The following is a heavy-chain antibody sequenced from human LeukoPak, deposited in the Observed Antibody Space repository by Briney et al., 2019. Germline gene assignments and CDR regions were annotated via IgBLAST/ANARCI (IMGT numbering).Heavy chain of an antibody. D-gene: IGHD5-24*01. J-gene: IGHJ4*02. CDR1: GFTFSSHW. CDR3: AKGGDGYNYYFDY. Sequence: GGSLRLSCAASGFTFSSHWMTWVRQVPGKGLEWVSGISGSGGSIRYADSVKGRFIISRDNSKNTLYLQMNSLRAEDTAVYYCAKGGDGYNYYFDYWGQETLVTVSS. CDR2: ISGSGGSI. V-gene: IGHV3-23*01.